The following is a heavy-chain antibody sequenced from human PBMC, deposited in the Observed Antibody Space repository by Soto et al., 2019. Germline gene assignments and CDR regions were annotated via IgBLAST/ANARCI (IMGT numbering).Heavy chain of an antibody. CDR2: IYHSGST. V-gene: IGHV4-30-2*01. J-gene: IGHJ5*02. Sequence: QLQLQESGSGLVKPSQTLSLTCAVSGGSISSGGYSWSWIRQPPGKGLEWIGYIYHSGSTYYNPSVKSRVTISVDRSKNQFSLKLSSVTAADTAVYYCARGTMIAAGANWFDPWGQGTLVTVSS. D-gene: IGHD6-13*01. CDR3: ARGTMIAAGANWFDP. CDR1: GGSISSGGYS.